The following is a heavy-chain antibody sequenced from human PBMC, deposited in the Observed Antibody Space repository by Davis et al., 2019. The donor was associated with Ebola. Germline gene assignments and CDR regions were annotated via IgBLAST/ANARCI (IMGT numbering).Heavy chain of an antibody. CDR2: INHSGST. CDR3: ARETPSYCSGGSCYSGWFDP. Sequence: MPSETLSLTCAVYGGSFSGYYWSWIRQSPGKGLEWIGEINHSGSTNYNPSLKSRVTISVDTSKNQFSLKLSSVTAADTAVYYCARETPSYCSGGSCYSGWFDPWGQGTLVTVSS. D-gene: IGHD2-15*01. CDR1: GGSFSGYY. V-gene: IGHV4-34*01. J-gene: IGHJ5*02.